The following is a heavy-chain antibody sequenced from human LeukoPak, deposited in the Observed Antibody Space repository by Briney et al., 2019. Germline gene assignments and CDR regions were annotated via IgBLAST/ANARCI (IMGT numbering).Heavy chain of an antibody. Sequence: ASVKVSCKASGGTFSSYAISWVRQAPGQGLEWMGGIIPIFGTANYAQKFQGRVTITTDESTSTAYMELSSLRSEDTAVYYCARGGYYDILTGYYPNYYYMDVWGKGTTVTVSS. CDR1: GGTFSSYA. V-gene: IGHV1-69*05. D-gene: IGHD3-9*01. J-gene: IGHJ6*03. CDR3: ARGGYYDILTGYYPNYYYMDV. CDR2: IIPIFGTA.